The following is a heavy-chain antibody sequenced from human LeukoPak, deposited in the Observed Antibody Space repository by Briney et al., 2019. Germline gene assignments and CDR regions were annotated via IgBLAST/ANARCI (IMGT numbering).Heavy chain of an antibody. D-gene: IGHD2-2*01. CDR2: MNPNSGNT. Sequence: GASVKVSCKASGYTFTIYDINWVRQAPGQGLEWMGWMNPNSGNTGYAQKFQGRVTMTRNTSISTAYMELSSLRSEDTAVYYCARGFSPIVVVPAASFDYWGQGTLVTVSS. CDR3: ARGFSPIVVVPAASFDY. V-gene: IGHV1-8*01. J-gene: IGHJ4*02. CDR1: GYTFTIYD.